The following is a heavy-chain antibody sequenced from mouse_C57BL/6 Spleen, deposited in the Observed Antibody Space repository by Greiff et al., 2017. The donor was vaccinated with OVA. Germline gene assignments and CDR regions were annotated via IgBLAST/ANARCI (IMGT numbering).Heavy chain of an antibody. CDR3: ARDGYYGGAGDDAMDY. V-gene: IGHV1-52*01. CDR1: GYTFTSYW. CDR2: IDPSDSET. Sequence: VQLQQPGAELVRPGSSVKLSCKASGYTFTSYWMHWVKQRPIQGLEWIGNIDPSDSETHSHQKFKDKATFTVDKSYSEDYMQLSSLTSEDSAVEYCARDGYYGGAGDDAMDYWGQGTSVTVSS. J-gene: IGHJ4*01. D-gene: IGHD2-3*01.